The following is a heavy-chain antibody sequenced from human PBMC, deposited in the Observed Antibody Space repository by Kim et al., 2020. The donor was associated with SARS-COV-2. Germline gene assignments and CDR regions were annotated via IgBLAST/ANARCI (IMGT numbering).Heavy chain of an antibody. D-gene: IGHD2-2*01. CDR2: ISYDGSNK. CDR1: GFTFSSYG. CDR3: AKDLVLIPGPAAMPRTYYYYYGMDV. V-gene: IGHV3-30*18. J-gene: IGHJ6*02. Sequence: GGSLRLSCAASGFTFSSYGMHWVRQAPGKGLEWVAVISYDGSNKYYADSVKGRFTISRDNSKNTLYLQMNSLRAEDTAVYYCAKDLVLIPGPAAMPRTYYYYYGMDVWGQGTTVTVSS.